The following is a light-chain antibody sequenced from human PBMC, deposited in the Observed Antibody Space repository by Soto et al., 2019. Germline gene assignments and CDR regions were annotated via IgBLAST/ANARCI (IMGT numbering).Light chain of an antibody. V-gene: IGLV2-14*01. CDR3: CSYTSRTTYV. J-gene: IGLJ1*01. CDR1: ASDVGGYNY. CDR2: AVS. Sequence: QSALTQPASVSGSPEQSITISCTGTASDVGGYNYVSWYQQHPGKAPKLMIHAVSNRPSGISSRFSGSKSGNTASLTISGLQSEDEADYFCCSYTSRTTYVFGTGTKLTVL.